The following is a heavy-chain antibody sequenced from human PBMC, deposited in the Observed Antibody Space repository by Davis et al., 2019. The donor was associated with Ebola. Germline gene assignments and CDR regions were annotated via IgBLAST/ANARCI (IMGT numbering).Heavy chain of an antibody. Sequence: PSETLSLTCAVYGESFSGYYWSWIRQPPGKGLEWIGEIYHSGSTNYNPSLKSRVTISVDKSKNQFSLKLSSVTAADTAVYYCARESSNWGQGTLVTVSS. CDR1: GESFSGYY. J-gene: IGHJ4*02. V-gene: IGHV4-34*01. CDR3: ARESSN. CDR2: IYHSGST.